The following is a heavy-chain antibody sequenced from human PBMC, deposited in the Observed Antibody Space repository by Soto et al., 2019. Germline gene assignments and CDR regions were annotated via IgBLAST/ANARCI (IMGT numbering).Heavy chain of an antibody. V-gene: IGHV1-69*12. CDR2: IIPIFGTA. D-gene: IGHD3-10*01. Sequence: QVQLVQSGAEVKKPGSSVKVSCKASGGTFSSYAISWVRQAPGQGLEWMGGIIPIFGTANYAQKFQGRVTITADESPRTAYMELSSLRAEDAAVYYWARAHSGDFDWFDPWGQGTLVTVSS. CDR1: GGTFSSYA. J-gene: IGHJ5*02. CDR3: ARAHSGDFDWFDP.